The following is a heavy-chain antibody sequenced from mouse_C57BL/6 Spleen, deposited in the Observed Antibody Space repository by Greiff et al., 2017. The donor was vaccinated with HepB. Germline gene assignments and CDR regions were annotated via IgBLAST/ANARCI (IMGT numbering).Heavy chain of an antibody. CDR3: ARPVGRGYYFGD. Sequence: VQLPHSGPELVKPGASVKMSCKASGYTFTDYNMHWVKPSHGKSLEWIGYINPNNGGTSYNQKFKGKATLTVNKSSRTAYRELRSLPAEDSAVYYCARPVGRGYYFGDWGQGTTRTVSS. V-gene: IGHV1-22*01. CDR1: GYTFTDYN. CDR2: INPNNGGT. J-gene: IGHJ2*01. D-gene: IGHD1-1*02.